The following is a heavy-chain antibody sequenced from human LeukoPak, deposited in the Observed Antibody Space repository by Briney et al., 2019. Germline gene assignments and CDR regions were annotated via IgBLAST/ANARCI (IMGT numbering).Heavy chain of an antibody. CDR1: GGSIGSTTYY. CDR3: ARDVWRISWEGRNYYYYYMDV. J-gene: IGHJ6*03. D-gene: IGHD3-16*01. CDR2: IYYSGST. V-gene: IGHV4-39*02. Sequence: PSETLSLTCTVSGGSIGSTTYYWGWIRQPPGKELECIGSIYYSGSTYYNPSLKSRVTISLDTSKDQFSLKLSSVTAADTAVYYCARDVWRISWEGRNYYYYYMDVWGKGTTVTVSS.